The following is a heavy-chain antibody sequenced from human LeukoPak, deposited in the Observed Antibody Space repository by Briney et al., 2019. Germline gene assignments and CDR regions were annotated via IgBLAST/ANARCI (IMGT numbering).Heavy chain of an antibody. CDR1: GFTFRNHW. V-gene: IGHV3-74*03. Sequence: GGSLRLSCAASGFTFRNHWMHWVRQTPGQGLVWVSRISSDGSSTTYADSVKGRFTISRDNAKNTLYLQMNNLRAADTAMYYCARDQRVTGRPDIDYWGQGTLVIVSS. J-gene: IGHJ4*02. CDR2: ISSDGSST. D-gene: IGHD6-6*01. CDR3: ARDQRVTGRPDIDY.